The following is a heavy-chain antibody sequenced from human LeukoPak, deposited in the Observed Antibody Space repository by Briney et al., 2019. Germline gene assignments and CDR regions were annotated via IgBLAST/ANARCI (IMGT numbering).Heavy chain of an antibody. Sequence: SETLSLTCTVSGGSISSYYWSWIRQPAGKGLEWIGRIYTTGITNYNPSLKSRVTMSVDTSKNQFSLKLTSVTAADTAVYYCARDGYYYDSSGYYFWGQGTLITVSS. CDR3: ARDGYYYDSSGYYF. CDR1: GGSISSYY. D-gene: IGHD3-22*01. J-gene: IGHJ4*02. V-gene: IGHV4-4*07. CDR2: IYTTGIT.